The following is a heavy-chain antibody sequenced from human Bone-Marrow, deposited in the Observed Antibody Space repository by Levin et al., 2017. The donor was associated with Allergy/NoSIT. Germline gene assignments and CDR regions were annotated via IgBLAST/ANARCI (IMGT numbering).Heavy chain of an antibody. Sequence: GGSLRLSCATSGLTFINYWMSWVRQAPGKGLEWVANIKQDGSEKYYVDSVKGRFSISRDNAKNSLYLQMNSLRAEDTAVYYCATAKQQLNGRGDYWGQGTLVTVSS. CDR3: ATAKQQLNGRGDY. CDR2: IKQDGSEK. D-gene: IGHD6-13*01. CDR1: GLTFINYW. J-gene: IGHJ4*02. V-gene: IGHV3-7*01.